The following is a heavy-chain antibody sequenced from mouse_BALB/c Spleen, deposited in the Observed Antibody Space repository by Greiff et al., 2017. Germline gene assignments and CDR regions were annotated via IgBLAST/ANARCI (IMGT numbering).Heavy chain of an antibody. CDR3: ARDNWDY. V-gene: IGHV5-4*02. CDR1: GFTFSDYY. CDR2: ISDGGSYT. J-gene: IGHJ2*01. D-gene: IGHD4-1*01. Sequence: EVQLVASGGGLVKPGGSLKLSCAASGFTFSDYYMYWVRQTPEKRLEWVATISDGGSYTYYPDSVKGRFTISRDNAKNNLYLQMSSLKSEDTAMYYCARDNWDYWGQGTTLTVSS.